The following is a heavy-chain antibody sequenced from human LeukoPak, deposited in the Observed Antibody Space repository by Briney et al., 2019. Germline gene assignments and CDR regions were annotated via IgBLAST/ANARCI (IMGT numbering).Heavy chain of an antibody. CDR2: IYPGDSDT. V-gene: IGHV5-51*01. CDR3: ARHTNDYGGNGDY. D-gene: IGHD4-23*01. Sequence: GESLKISCKGSGYSFTNYWIGWVRQMPGKGLEWMGIIYPGDSDTRYIPSFQGQVTISADKSISTAYLHWDSLKASDTAIYYCARHTNDYGGNGDYWGQGTLVTVSS. CDR1: GYSFTNYW. J-gene: IGHJ4*02.